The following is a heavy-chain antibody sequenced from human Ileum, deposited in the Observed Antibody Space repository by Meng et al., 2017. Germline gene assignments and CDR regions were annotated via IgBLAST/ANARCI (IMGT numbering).Heavy chain of an antibody. J-gene: IGHJ5*02. V-gene: IGHV4-4*02. CDR2: IYHSGTT. Sequence: QVLLQESDPGLVKQAETLFLTCSVPGGSGGPFSSATWWSWVRQSPGKGLEWIGEIYHSGTTTDYNPSFKSRVTISVDQSKNQFSLRLSSVTAADTAVYYCATRYHDSSPFDPWGQGTLVTVSS. D-gene: IGHD3-22*01. CDR1: GGPFSSATW. CDR3: ATRYHDSSPFDP.